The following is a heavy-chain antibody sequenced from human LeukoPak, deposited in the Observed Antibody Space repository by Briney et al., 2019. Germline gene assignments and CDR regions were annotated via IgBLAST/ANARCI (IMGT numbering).Heavy chain of an antibody. J-gene: IGHJ6*02. Sequence: GRSLRLSCAASGFTFSSYAMSWVRQAPGKGLEWVSAISGSGGSTYYADSVKGRFTISRDNSKNTLYLQMNSLRAEDTAVYYCAKATGYSSGWYELPGYYYYGMDVWGRGTTVTVSS. D-gene: IGHD6-19*01. CDR3: AKATGYSSGWYELPGYYYYGMDV. CDR1: GFTFSSYA. CDR2: ISGSGGST. V-gene: IGHV3-23*01.